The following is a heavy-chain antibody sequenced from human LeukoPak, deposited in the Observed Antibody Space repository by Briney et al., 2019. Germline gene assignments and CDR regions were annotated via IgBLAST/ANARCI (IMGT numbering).Heavy chain of an antibody. Sequence: ASVKVSCKASGYTFTSYDINWVRQATGQGLEWMGWMNPNSGNTGYAQKFQGRVTMTRNTSKSTAYMELSSLRSEDTAVYYCARGKRGSGSYPDDYWGQGTLVTVSS. V-gene: IGHV1-8*01. CDR3: ARGKRGSGSYPDDY. D-gene: IGHD3-10*01. CDR1: GYTFTSYD. CDR2: MNPNSGNT. J-gene: IGHJ4*02.